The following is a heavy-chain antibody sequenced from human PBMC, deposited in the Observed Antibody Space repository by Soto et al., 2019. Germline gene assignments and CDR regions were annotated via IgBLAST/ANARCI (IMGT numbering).Heavy chain of an antibody. D-gene: IGHD4-17*01. CDR2: ISAYNGNT. Sequence: ASVKVSCKASGYTFTSYGISWVRQAPGQGLEWMGWISAYNGNTNHAQKLQGRVTMTTDTSTSTAYMELRSLRSDDTAVYYCARRFDDYGDYYFDYWGQGTLVTVSS. J-gene: IGHJ4*02. V-gene: IGHV1-18*04. CDR3: ARRFDDYGDYYFDY. CDR1: GYTFTSYG.